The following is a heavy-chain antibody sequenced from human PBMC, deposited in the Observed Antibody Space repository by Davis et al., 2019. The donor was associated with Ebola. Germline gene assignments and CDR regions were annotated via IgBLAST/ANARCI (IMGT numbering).Heavy chain of an antibody. CDR1: GFTFSSYS. J-gene: IGHJ6*02. D-gene: IGHD2-15*01. CDR2: ISSSSSYI. CDR3: ARNREGYCSGGSCYANYYYYYGMDV. Sequence: PGGSLRLSCAASGFTFSSYSMNWVRQAPGKGLEWVSSISSSSSYIYYADSVKGRFTISRDNAKNSLYLQMNSLRAEDTAVYYCARNREGYCSGGSCYANYYYYYGMDVWGQGTTVTVSS. V-gene: IGHV3-21*01.